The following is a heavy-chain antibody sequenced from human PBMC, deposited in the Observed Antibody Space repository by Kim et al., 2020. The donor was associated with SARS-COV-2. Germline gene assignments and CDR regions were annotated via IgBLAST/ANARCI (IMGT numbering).Heavy chain of an antibody. Sequence: SVKGRFTISRDNANNALFLQMNSLRADDTAVYYCLRAGHYDSSGYVRDFDYWGQGTMVTVSS. V-gene: IGHV3-11*06. J-gene: IGHJ4*02. D-gene: IGHD3-22*01. CDR3: LRAGHYDSSGYVRDFDY.